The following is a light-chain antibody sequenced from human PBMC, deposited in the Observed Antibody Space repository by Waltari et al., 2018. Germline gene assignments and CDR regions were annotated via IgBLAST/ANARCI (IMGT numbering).Light chain of an antibody. CDR1: SSNIGSNV. V-gene: IGLV1-44*01. CDR3: AAWDDSLRGHWV. J-gene: IGLJ3*02. Sequence: QSVLTQPPSAAGSPGQRVTIFCSGSSSNIGSNVVNWYQQFPGKAPKLLIYRSDQRASGVPDRFSGSKSGTSASLAISGLHPEDEADYYCAAWDDSLRGHWVFGGGTKVTVL. CDR2: RSD.